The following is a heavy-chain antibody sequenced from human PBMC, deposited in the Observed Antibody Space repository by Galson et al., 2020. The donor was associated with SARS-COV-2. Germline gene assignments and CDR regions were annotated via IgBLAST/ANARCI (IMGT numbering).Heavy chain of an antibody. CDR2: IIYDGSTK. D-gene: IGHD1-20*01. CDR1: GFTFSSYA. Sequence: GGSLRLSCAASGFTFSSYAMHWVRQAPGKGLEWMAVIIYDGSTKYYTDSVKGRFTISRDNSKNTLYLHMDSLRPEDTAVYYCAKAAGVTGELDFWGQGTLVTVSS. J-gene: IGHJ4*02. CDR3: AKAAGVTGELDF. V-gene: IGHV3-30*18.